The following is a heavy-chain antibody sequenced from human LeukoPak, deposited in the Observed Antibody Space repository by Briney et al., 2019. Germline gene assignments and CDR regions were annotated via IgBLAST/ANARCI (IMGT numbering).Heavy chain of an antibody. V-gene: IGHV3-15*01. CDR2: IKSKTDGGTT. J-gene: IGHJ4*02. Sequence: GGSLRLSCAASGFTFSNAWMSWVRQAPGKGLEWVGRIKSKTDGGTTDYAAPVKGRFTISRDDSKNTLYLQMNSLKTEDTAVYYCTTPSRSYSSGWYRGSGRDPAGYWGQGTLVTVSS. CDR1: GFTFSNAW. D-gene: IGHD6-19*01. CDR3: TTPSRSYSSGWYRGSGRDPAGY.